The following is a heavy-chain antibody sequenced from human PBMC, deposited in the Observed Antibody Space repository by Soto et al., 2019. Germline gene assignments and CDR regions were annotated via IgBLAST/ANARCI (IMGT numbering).Heavy chain of an antibody. Sequence: QVQLVQSGTEVKKPGASVKLSCKASGYTVTDYYIHWVRQAPGQGLEWMGWIDPKNGGTIYAKKLQDRVTMPRDTSISTAYMDLSRLTSDDTALYYCARDDYGIYPYWGQGTLVTVSS. CDR1: GYTVTDYY. V-gene: IGHV1-2*02. CDR2: IDPKNGGT. D-gene: IGHD1-26*01. J-gene: IGHJ4*02. CDR3: ARDDYGIYPY.